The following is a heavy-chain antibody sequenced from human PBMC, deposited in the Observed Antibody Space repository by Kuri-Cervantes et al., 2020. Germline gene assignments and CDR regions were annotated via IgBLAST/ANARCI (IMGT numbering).Heavy chain of an antibody. D-gene: IGHD3-22*01. J-gene: IGHJ4*02. Sequence: SETLSLTCTVSGGSVTSGSYYWNWIRQPPGKGLEWIGYIYYSGSTNYNPSLKSRLTISIDTSKNHFSLKLSSVTAADTAVYYCAKDQHYDSSMSIDYWGQGTLVTVSS. CDR2: IYYSGST. CDR1: GGSVTSGSYY. CDR3: AKDQHYDSSMSIDY. V-gene: IGHV4-61*03.